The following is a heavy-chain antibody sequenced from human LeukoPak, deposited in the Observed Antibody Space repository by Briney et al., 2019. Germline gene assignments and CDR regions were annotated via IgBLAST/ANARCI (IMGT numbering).Heavy chain of an antibody. D-gene: IGHD6-6*01. CDR3: ARVGSSSSFAFDI. V-gene: IGHV4-59*01. CDR1: GGSISSYY. CDR2: IYYSGST. Sequence: PSATLSLTCTVSGGSISSYYWSWIRQPPGKGLEWIGYIYYSGSTNYNPSLKSRVTISVDTSKNQFSLKLSSVTVADTAVYYCARVGSSSSFAFDIWGQGTMVTVSS. J-gene: IGHJ3*02.